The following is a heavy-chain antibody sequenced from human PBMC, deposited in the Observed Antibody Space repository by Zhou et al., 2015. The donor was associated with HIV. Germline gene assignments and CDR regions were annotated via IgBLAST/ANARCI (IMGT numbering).Heavy chain of an antibody. CDR2: ISWNSGSI. D-gene: IGHD3-9*01. J-gene: IGHJ4*02. V-gene: IGHV3-9*01. CDR3: AKAPHTILTGSFDY. CDR1: GFTFDDYA. Sequence: EVQLVESGGGLVQPGRSLRLSCAASGFTFDDYAMHWVRQAPGKGLEWVSGISWNSGSIGYADSVKGRFTISRDNAKNSLYLQMNSLRAEDTALYYCAKAPHTILTGSFDYWAREPWSPSPQ.